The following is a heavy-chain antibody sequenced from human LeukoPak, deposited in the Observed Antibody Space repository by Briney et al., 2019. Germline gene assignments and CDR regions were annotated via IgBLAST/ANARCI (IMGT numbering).Heavy chain of an antibody. CDR3: ARGQVYSSSWGDYYYGMDV. D-gene: IGHD6-13*01. J-gene: IGHJ6*02. Sequence: ASVKVSCKASGYIFTSYDINWVRQATGQGLEWMGWMNPNSGNTGYAQKFQGRVTMTRNTSISTAYMELSSLRSEDTAVYYCARGQVYSSSWGDYYYGMDVWGRGTTVTVSS. CDR1: GYIFTSYD. V-gene: IGHV1-8*01. CDR2: MNPNSGNT.